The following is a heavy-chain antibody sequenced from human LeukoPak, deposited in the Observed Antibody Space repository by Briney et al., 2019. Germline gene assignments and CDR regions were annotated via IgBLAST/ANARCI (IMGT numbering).Heavy chain of an antibody. D-gene: IGHD2-2*02. CDR1: GYTFTSYY. CDR2: INPSGGST. Sequence: ASVKVSCKASGYTFTSYYMHWVRQAPGQGLEWMGIINPSGGSTSYAQKFQGRVTMTRDMCTSTVYMELSSLRSEDTAVYYCARDRRRRCSSTSCYSPYYYYYMDVWGKGTTVTVSS. V-gene: IGHV1-46*01. CDR3: ARDRRRRCSSTSCYSPYYYYYMDV. J-gene: IGHJ6*03.